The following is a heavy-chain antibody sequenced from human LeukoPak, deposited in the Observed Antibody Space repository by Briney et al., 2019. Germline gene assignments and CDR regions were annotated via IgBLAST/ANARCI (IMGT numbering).Heavy chain of an antibody. D-gene: IGHD3-3*01. V-gene: IGHV3-7*03. Sequence: PEGSLRLSCAASGFTFSTYWMNWVRQAPGKGLEWVANIKQDGSEKYYVGSVKGRFTLTRDSAKNSLYLQMNSLRAEDTAVYYCARAEWSNWYFDLWGRGTLVTVSS. J-gene: IGHJ2*01. CDR1: GFTFSTYW. CDR2: IKQDGSEK. CDR3: ARAEWSNWYFDL.